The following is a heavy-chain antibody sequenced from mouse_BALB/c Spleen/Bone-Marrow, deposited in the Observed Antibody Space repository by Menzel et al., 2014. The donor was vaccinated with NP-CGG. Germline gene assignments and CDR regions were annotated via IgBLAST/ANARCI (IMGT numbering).Heavy chain of an antibody. CDR2: ISGGGSYT. CDR3: ARHAYYDQTEVSFVY. CDR1: GFTFSNYG. V-gene: IGHV5-9-2*01. D-gene: IGHD2-4*01. J-gene: IGHJ3*01. Sequence: DVQLQESGGGLVKSGGSLKLSCAASGFTFSNYGMSWVRQTPEKRLEWVATISGGGSYTFYSDSVKGRFTISRDNAKSNLYLQLSSLRSEDTALYYCARHAYYDQTEVSFVYWGQGTLVTVSA.